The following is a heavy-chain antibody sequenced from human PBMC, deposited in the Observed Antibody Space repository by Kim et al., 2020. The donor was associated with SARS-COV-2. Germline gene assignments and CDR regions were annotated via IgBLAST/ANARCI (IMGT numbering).Heavy chain of an antibody. V-gene: IGHV3-64*02. J-gene: IGHJ4*02. CDR2: T. Sequence: TYYADSGKGRFTISRDNSKDTLYLQLGSLRPEDMAVYYCARGASGKYDYWGQGTLVTVSS. CDR3: ARGASGKYDY. D-gene: IGHD1-26*01.